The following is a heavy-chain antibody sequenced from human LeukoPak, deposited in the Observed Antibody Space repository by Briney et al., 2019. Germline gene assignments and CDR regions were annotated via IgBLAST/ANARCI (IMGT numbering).Heavy chain of an antibody. CDR3: ARVQPSPSDAFDI. J-gene: IGHJ3*02. CDR2: IYTSGST. D-gene: IGHD2-2*01. CDR1: GGSISSGSYY. V-gene: IGHV4-61*02. Sequence: SETLSLTCTVSGGSISSGSYYWSWIRQPAGKGLEWIGRIYTSGSTNYNPSLKSRVTISVDTSKNQFSLKLSSVTAADTAVYYCARVQPSPSDAFDIWGQGTMVTVSS.